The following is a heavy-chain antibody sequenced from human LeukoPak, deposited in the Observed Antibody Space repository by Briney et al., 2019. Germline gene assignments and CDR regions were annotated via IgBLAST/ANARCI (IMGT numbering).Heavy chain of an antibody. CDR3: ARATRRRLGATTSRMDYFDY. V-gene: IGHV1-46*01. CDR2: INPSGGST. CDR1: GYTFTSYY. J-gene: IGHJ4*02. Sequence: ASVKVSCKASGYTFTSYYIHWVRQAPGQGLEWMGIINPSGGSTSYAQKFQGRVTMTRDTSTSTVYMELGSLRSEDTAVYYCARATRRRLGATTSRMDYFDYWGQGTLVTVSS. D-gene: IGHD1-26*01.